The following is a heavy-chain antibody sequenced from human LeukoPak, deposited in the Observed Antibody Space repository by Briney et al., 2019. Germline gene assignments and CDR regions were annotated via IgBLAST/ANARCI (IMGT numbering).Heavy chain of an antibody. J-gene: IGHJ3*02. CDR2: INPNSDGT. Sequence: ASVKVSCKAPGYTFTGYYMHWVRQAPGQGLEWMGWINPNSDGTNYAQKFQGRVTMTRDTSISTAYMELSRLRSDDTAVYYCASGSAYCGGDCYPPYDAFDIWGQGTMVTVSS. CDR1: GYTFTGYY. D-gene: IGHD2-21*02. V-gene: IGHV1-2*02. CDR3: ASGSAYCGGDCYPPYDAFDI.